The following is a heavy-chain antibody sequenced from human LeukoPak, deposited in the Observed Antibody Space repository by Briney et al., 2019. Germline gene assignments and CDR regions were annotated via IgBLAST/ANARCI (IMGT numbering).Heavy chain of an antibody. CDR3: ARTTYFYEGSGYYPRAFDY. CDR2: IYYSGST. J-gene: IGHJ4*02. CDR1: GGSISSGGYY. V-gene: IGHV4-31*03. D-gene: IGHD3-22*01. Sequence: SSETLSLTCTVSGGSISSGGYYWSWIRQHPGKGLEWIGYIYYSGSTYYNPSLKSRVTISVDTSKSQFSLKLTSVTAADTAVHYCARTTYFYEGSGYYPRAFDYWGQGTLVTVSP.